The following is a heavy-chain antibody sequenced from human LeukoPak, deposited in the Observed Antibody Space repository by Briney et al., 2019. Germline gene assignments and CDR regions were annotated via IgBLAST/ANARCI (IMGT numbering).Heavy chain of an antibody. CDR1: GFTFSNYW. CDR3: ARDIRFGP. J-gene: IGHJ5*02. CDR2: IIGDGSSA. Sequence: GGSLRLSCAASGFTFSNYWMHWVRQAPGKGLVWVSRIIGDGSSANYADSVKGRFTISRDNAMNTLYLQMNSLRVEDTAVYYCARDIRFGPWGQGTLVTVSS. D-gene: IGHD2-21*01. V-gene: IGHV3-74*01.